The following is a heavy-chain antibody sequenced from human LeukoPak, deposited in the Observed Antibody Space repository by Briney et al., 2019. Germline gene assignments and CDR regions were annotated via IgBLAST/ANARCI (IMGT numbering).Heavy chain of an antibody. V-gene: IGHV1-18*01. CDR2: ISAYNGNT. Sequence: GASVKVSCKASGYTFTSYGISWVRQDPGQGLEWMGWISAYNGNTNYAQKLQGRVTMTTDTSTSTAYMELRSLRSDDTAVYYCARDRSSIHTIFGVVTPSYFDYWGQGTLVTVSS. D-gene: IGHD3-3*01. CDR1: GYTFTSYG. CDR3: ARDRSSIHTIFGVVTPSYFDY. J-gene: IGHJ4*02.